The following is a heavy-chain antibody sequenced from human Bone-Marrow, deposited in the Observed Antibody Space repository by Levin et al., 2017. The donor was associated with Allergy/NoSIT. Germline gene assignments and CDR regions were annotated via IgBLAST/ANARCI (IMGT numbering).Heavy chain of an antibody. D-gene: IGHD1-7*01. CDR1: GGSIGSGLSY. Sequence: SETLSLTCTVSGGSIGSGLSYSSWIRHHPGKGLEWLGYIHNSGTTYYNPSLKSRVTMSVDTSNNQISLKLTSVTAADTAVYYCARDSHRNYEGSWFDPWGQGTLVIISS. CDR2: IHNSGTT. V-gene: IGHV4-31*03. CDR3: ARDSHRNYEGSWFDP. J-gene: IGHJ5*02.